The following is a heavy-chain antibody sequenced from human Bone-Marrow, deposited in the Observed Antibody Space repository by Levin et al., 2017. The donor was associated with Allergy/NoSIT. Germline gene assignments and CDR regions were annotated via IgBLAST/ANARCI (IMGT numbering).Heavy chain of an antibody. CDR1: GFSFNNYS. D-gene: IGHD5-18*01. Sequence: GESLKISCAASGFSFNNYSMNWVRQAPGQGLAWVSSISSRSSHIYYVDSVEGRFPISRDNAKSSLFLQLNSLRAEDTAVYYCARAKQGYIYDPFDMWGQGTMVTVSS. J-gene: IGHJ3*02. CDR2: ISSRSSHI. V-gene: IGHV3-21*01. CDR3: ARAKQGYIYDPFDM.